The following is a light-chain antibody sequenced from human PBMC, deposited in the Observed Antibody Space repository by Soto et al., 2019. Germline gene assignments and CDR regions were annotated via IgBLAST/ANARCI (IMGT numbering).Light chain of an antibody. Sequence: AIQLTQSPSSLSASVGDRVTITCRASQGISGVLAWYQQKPGKPPKLLISGASSLQSGVPSRFSDSASGTDFTLTITSLQPEDFVPYFCQHFNSYPPTFGGGTEVEIK. CDR3: QHFNSYPPT. J-gene: IGKJ4*01. CDR2: GAS. CDR1: QGISGV. V-gene: IGKV1-13*02.